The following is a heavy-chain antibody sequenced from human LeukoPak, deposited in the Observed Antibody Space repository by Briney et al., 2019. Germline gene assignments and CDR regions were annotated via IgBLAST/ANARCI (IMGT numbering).Heavy chain of an antibody. CDR1: GFTFSSYS. D-gene: IGHD1-26*01. J-gene: IGHJ4*02. V-gene: IGHV3-21*01. CDR2: IICSSSYI. Sequence: GGSLRLSCAASGFTFSSYSMHWVRQAPGKGLEWVSSIICSSSYIYYADSVKGRFTISRDNAKNSLYLQMNSLRAEDTAVYYCARFDFGGSFFSGFDYWGQGTLVTVSS. CDR3: ARFDFGGSFFSGFDY.